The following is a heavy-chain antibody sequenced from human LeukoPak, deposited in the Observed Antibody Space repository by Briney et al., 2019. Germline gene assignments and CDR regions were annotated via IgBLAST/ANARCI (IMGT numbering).Heavy chain of an antibody. CDR1: GGSISSDNYY. CDR3: ARGWRVNYYGSGSYLRS. D-gene: IGHD3-10*01. J-gene: IGHJ4*02. Sequence: SETLSLTCSVSGGSISSDNYYWSWIRQPPGKGLEWIGHISHSGSTYYNPSLKSRVTISVDTSKNQFSLKLSSVTATDTAVYYCARGWRVNYYGSGSYLRSWGQGTLVTVSS. V-gene: IGHV4-30-2*01. CDR2: ISHSGST.